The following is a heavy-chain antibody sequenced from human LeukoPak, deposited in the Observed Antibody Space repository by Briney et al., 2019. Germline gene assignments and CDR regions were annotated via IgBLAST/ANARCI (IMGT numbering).Heavy chain of an antibody. Sequence: SVKVSCKASGCTFISYAISWVRQAPGQGLEGMGGIIPIFGTANYAQKFQGRVTITTDDSTSTAYMELSSLRSEDTAVYYCARVPVGAKLLYYFDYWGQGTLVTVSS. CDR3: ARVPVGAKLLYYFDY. V-gene: IGHV1-69*05. J-gene: IGHJ4*02. CDR2: IIPIFGTA. D-gene: IGHD1-26*01. CDR1: GCTFISYA.